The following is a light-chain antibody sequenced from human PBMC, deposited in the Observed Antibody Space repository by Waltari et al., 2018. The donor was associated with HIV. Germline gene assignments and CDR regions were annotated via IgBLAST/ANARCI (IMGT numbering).Light chain of an antibody. V-gene: IGLV2-14*03. Sequence: QSALTQPASVSGSLGQSITISCPGTSSDVGGHNSVSWYQQHPGNAPKLLISDVSNRPSGVSNRFSGSKSGNTASLTISGLQAEDEADYYCSSYTANSRIFGGGTRLTVL. CDR2: DVS. CDR3: SSYTANSRI. CDR1: SSDVGGHNS. J-gene: IGLJ2*01.